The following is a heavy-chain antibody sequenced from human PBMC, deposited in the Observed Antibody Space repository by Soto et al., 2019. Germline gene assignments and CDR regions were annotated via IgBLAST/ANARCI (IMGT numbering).Heavy chain of an antibody. CDR3: TRAGPTTVTTPYVFDP. J-gene: IGHJ5*02. Sequence: GESLKISCTASGFTFGDYAMSWFRQAPGKGLEWVGFIRSKAYGGTTEYAASVKGRFTISRDDSKSIAYLQMNSLKTEDTAVYYCTRAGPTTVTTPYVFDPWGQGTLVTVSS. V-gene: IGHV3-49*03. D-gene: IGHD4-17*01. CDR2: IRSKAYGGTT. CDR1: GFTFGDYA.